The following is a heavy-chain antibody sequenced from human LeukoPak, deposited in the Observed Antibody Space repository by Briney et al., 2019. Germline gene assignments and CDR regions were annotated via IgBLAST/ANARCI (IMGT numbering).Heavy chain of an antibody. V-gene: IGHV3-23*01. CDR3: AKDGGLWISAHWGDS. Sequence: GGSLRLSCTASGFTFSSYTMSWVRQAPGKGLKWDSTISTGGGNTYYADSVQGRFTVSRDDSKNTLYLQMNSLRAEDTAVYYCAKDGGLWISAHWGDSWGRGTLVTVSS. CDR2: ISTGGGNT. CDR1: GFTFSSYT. D-gene: IGHD2-2*03. J-gene: IGHJ4*02.